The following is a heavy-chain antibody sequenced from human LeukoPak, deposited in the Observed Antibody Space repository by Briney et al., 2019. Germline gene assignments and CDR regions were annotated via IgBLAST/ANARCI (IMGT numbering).Heavy chain of an antibody. Sequence: PSQTLSLTCTVSGGSISSGGYYWSWIRQHPGKGLEWIGYIYYSGSTNYNPSLKSRVTISVDTSKNQFSLKLSSVTAADTAVYYCARASSRDTALTYYYYGMDVWGQGTTVTVSS. D-gene: IGHD5-18*01. CDR3: ARASSRDTALTYYYYGMDV. CDR2: IYYSGST. CDR1: GGSISSGGYY. V-gene: IGHV4-31*03. J-gene: IGHJ6*02.